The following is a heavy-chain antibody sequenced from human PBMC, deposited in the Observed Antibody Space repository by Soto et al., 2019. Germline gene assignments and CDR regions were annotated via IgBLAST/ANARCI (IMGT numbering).Heavy chain of an antibody. Sequence: EVQLVESGGGLVQPGGSLRLSCVASGFTFSSYCMHWVRQVPGKEPVWVSFIDSYGSSTKYADSVRGRFTISRDNAKNTLYLLTNSLRVEDTAVYYCVRGLGNSDHWGQGTLVTVSS. CDR2: IDSYGSST. V-gene: IGHV3-74*03. CDR1: GFTFSSYC. J-gene: IGHJ4*02. CDR3: VRGLGNSDH.